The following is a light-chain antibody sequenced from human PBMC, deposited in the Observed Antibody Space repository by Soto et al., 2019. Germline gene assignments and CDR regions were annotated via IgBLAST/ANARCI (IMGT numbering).Light chain of an antibody. J-gene: IGLJ3*02. CDR1: SSDIGRYKL. Sequence: QSALAQPASVSGSPGQSITISCNGTSSDIGRYKLVSWYQQYPGEAPKLGIYDVTKRPSGVSDRFSASKSGNTASLTISGLPADDEADYYCCSHAGRGSVLFGGGTKLTFL. CDR3: CSHAGRGSVL. V-gene: IGLV2-23*02. CDR2: DVT.